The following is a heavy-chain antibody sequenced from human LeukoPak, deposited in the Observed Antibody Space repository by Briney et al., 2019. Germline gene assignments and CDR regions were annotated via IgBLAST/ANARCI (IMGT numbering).Heavy chain of an antibody. CDR3: ARDYGDYKFDY. V-gene: IGHV3-23*01. CDR1: GFTFSSYA. J-gene: IGHJ4*02. CDR2: IRGSGGST. D-gene: IGHD4-17*01. Sequence: GGSLRLSCAASGFTFSSYAMSWVRQAPGKGLEWVSAIRGSGGSTYYADSVKGRFTISRDNSKNTLYLQMNSLRAEDTAVYYCARDYGDYKFDYWGQGTLVTVSS.